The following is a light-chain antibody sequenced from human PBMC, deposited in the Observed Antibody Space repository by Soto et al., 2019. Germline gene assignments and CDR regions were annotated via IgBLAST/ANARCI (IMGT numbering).Light chain of an antibody. CDR2: GNS. CDR3: QSYDSSLRGTVV. CDR1: SSNIGAGYD. J-gene: IGLJ2*01. V-gene: IGLV1-40*01. Sequence: QSVLTQPPSVSGAPGQRVTISCTGSSSNIGAGYDVHWYQQLPGTAPKLLIYGNSNRPSGVPDRFSGSKSGTSASLAITGLHAEDESEYYGQSYDSSLRGTVVFIGGTKLTVL.